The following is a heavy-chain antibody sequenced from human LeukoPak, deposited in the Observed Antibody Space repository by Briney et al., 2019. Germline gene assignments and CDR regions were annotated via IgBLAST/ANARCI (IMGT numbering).Heavy chain of an antibody. V-gene: IGHV3-48*01. CDR2: INGGSRTI. Sequence: PGGSLRLSCTASGFTFSSYSMNWVRQAPGKGLEWVSYINGGSRTIFYADSVKGRFTISRDNSKNTLYLQMNSLRAEDTAVYYCARGRASLAYWGQGTLVTVSS. CDR3: ARGRASLAY. J-gene: IGHJ4*02. CDR1: GFTFSSYS.